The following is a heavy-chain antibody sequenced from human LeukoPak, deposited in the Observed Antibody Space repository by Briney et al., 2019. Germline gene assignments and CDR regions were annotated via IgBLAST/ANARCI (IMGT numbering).Heavy chain of an antibody. D-gene: IGHD2-2*01. Sequence: GASVKVSCKASGYTFTGYYMHWVRQAPGQGLEWMGGIIPIFGTANYAQKFQGRVTITADESTSTAYMELSSLRSEDTAVYYCAGLPYCTTTCSQPYWYFDLWGRGTLVTVSS. CDR3: AGLPYCTTTCSQPYWYFDL. CDR1: GYTFTGYY. J-gene: IGHJ2*01. V-gene: IGHV1-69*13. CDR2: IIPIFGTA.